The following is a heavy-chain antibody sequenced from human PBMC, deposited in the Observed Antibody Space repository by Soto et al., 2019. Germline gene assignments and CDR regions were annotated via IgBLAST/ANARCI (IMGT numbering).Heavy chain of an antibody. V-gene: IGHV4-30-2*01. Sequence: SSETLSLTCAVSGGSISSGGYSWSWIRQPPGKGLEWIGYIYHSGSTYYNPSLKSRVTISVDRSKNQFSLKLSSVTAADTAVYYCARALYSSSSGNWFDPWGQGTLVTVSS. CDR3: ARALYSSSSGNWFDP. J-gene: IGHJ5*02. CDR1: GGSISSGGYS. D-gene: IGHD6-6*01. CDR2: IYHSGST.